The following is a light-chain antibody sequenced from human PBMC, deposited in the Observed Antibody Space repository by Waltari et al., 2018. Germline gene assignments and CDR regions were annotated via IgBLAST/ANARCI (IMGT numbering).Light chain of an antibody. J-gene: IGKJ4*01. CDR2: EAS. Sequence: CRASQSGSIYLAWYQQKPGQAPRLLIYEASNRATGIPARFSGSGSGTDFTLTISSLEPEDFATYYCQQRYAWPPLSFGGGTKVEIK. V-gene: IGKV3-11*01. CDR1: QSGSIY. CDR3: QQRYAWPPLS.